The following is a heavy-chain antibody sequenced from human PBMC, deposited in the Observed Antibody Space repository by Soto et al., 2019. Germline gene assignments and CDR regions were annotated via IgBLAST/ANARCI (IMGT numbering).Heavy chain of an antibody. V-gene: IGHV1-18*01. CDR2: ISAYNGNT. D-gene: IGHD6-19*01. Sequence: GASVKVSCKASGYTFTSYGISWVRQAPGQGLEWMGWISAYNGNTNYAQKLQGRVTMTTDTSTSTAYMELRSLRSDDTAVYYCARDSRSSGWNAFDIWGQGKMVTVSS. CDR1: GYTFTSYG. CDR3: ARDSRSSGWNAFDI. J-gene: IGHJ3*02.